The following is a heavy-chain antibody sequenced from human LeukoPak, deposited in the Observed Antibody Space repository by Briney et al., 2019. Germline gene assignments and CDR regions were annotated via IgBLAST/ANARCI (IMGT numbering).Heavy chain of an antibody. J-gene: IGHJ4*02. CDR2: INPNSGGT. CDR3: ARDPGYSSPRGDY. V-gene: IGHV1-2*02. CDR1: GYTFTDYF. Sequence: ASVKVSCKASGYTFTDYFMHWVRQAPGQGLEWMGWINPNSGGTHYAQKFQGRVTMTRDTSISTAYMELSRLRSDDTAVYYCARDPGYSSPRGDYWGQGTLVTVSS. D-gene: IGHD5-18*01.